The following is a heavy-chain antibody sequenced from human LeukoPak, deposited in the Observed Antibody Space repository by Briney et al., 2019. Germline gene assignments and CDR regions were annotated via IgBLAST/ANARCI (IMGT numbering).Heavy chain of an antibody. V-gene: IGHV3-30*04. CDR1: GFTFSSYA. CDR2: ISYDGSNK. Sequence: GGSLRLSCAASGFTFSSYAMHWVRQAPGKGLEWVAVISYDGSNKYYADSVKGRFTISRDNSKNTLYLQMNSLRAEDTAVYYCPRAHSSSADIDYWGQGTLVTVSS. D-gene: IGHD6-6*01. J-gene: IGHJ4*02. CDR3: PRAHSSSADIDY.